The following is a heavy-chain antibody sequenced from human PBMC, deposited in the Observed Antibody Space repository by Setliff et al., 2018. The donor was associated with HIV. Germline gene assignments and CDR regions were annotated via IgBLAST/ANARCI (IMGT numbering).Heavy chain of an antibody. D-gene: IGHD2-15*01. Sequence: ASVKVSCKASGYTFTSYALHWVRQAPGQRLEWMGWIKPASGDTQYSQKFQGRVTITRDTSASKVYMEVSRLKSEDTAVYFCALPYCSGGNCWSSASLPPAGWFDPWGQGTQVTVSS. J-gene: IGHJ5*02. CDR2: IKPASGDT. CDR1: GYTFTSYA. V-gene: IGHV1-3*01. CDR3: ALPYCSGGNCWSSASLPPAGWFDP.